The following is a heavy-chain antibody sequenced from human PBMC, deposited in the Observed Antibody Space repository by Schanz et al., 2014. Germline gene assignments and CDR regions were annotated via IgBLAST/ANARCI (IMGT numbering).Heavy chain of an antibody. CDR1: RYTFNTYG. V-gene: IGHV1-18*01. CDR3: ARGRGFYDY. Sequence: GPEVKEPGASVKVSCEASRYTFNTYGLNWVRQAPGQGLEWMGWISAYTNNTNYAQKVQGRVAMTRDVSISTAYMELSSLTSEDTAVHYCARGRGFYDYWGQGTLVTVSS. D-gene: IGHD3-10*01. CDR2: ISAYTNNT. J-gene: IGHJ4*02.